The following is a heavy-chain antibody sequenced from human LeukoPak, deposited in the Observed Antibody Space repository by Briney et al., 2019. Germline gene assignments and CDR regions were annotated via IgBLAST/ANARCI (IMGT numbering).Heavy chain of an antibody. V-gene: IGHV3-53*01. CDR1: GFTFSSYS. CDR2: TYSDVNT. Sequence: PGGSLRLSCAASGFTFSSYSMNWVRQAPGKGLEWVSITYSDVNTNYADSVKGRFTISGDNSKNTLSLQMNSLRAEDTAVYYCARKNDLFNAAFEIWGQGTVVTVSS. D-gene: IGHD1-1*01. CDR3: ARKNDLFNAAFEI. J-gene: IGHJ3*02.